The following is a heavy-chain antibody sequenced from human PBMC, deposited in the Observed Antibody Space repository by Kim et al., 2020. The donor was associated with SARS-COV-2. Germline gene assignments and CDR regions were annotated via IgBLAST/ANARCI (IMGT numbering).Heavy chain of an antibody. Sequence: YAQKFQGRVTITADKSTSTAYMELSSLRSEDTAVYYCARDGGDSSGYSGYWGQGTLVTVSS. J-gene: IGHJ4*02. V-gene: IGHV1-69*04. D-gene: IGHD3-22*01. CDR3: ARDGGDSSGYSGY.